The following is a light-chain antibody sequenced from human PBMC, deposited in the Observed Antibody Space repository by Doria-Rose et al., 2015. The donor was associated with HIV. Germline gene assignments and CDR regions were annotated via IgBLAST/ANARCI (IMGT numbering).Light chain of an antibody. J-gene: IGKJ3*01. CDR3: QQYYDTPS. CDR1: QSLLYTSKNY. V-gene: IGKV4-1*01. CDR2: WAS. Sequence: DIRVTQSPESLGMPLGERATLNCKSNQSLLYTSKNYLAWYQQKPGQPPKLLIYWASTRQSGVPARFSGSGSGTDFTLTISSLETEDVAVYYCQQYYDTPSFGPGTTVDIK.